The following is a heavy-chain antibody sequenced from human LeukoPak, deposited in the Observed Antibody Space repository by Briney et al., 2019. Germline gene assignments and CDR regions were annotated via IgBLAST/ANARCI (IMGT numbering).Heavy chain of an antibody. CDR2: ISSSSSYI. J-gene: IGHJ1*01. CDR3: ARGNGDYGEYFQH. CDR1: GFTFSSYS. D-gene: IGHD4-17*01. Sequence: GGSLRLSCAASGFTFSSYSMSWVRQAPGKGLEWVSSISSSSSYIYYADSVKGRFTISRDNAKNSLYLQMNSLRAEDTAVYYCARGNGDYGEYFQHWGQGTLVTASS. V-gene: IGHV3-21*01.